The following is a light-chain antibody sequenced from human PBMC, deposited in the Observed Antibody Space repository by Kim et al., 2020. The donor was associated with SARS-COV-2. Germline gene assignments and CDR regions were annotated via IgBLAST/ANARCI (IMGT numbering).Light chain of an antibody. CDR1: QSFSSW. CDR3: QQYNNFPIT. V-gene: IGKV1-5*03. J-gene: IGKJ5*01. CDR2: KTS. Sequence: DIQMTQSPSTLSASVGDRVTITCRASQSFSSWLAWYQQKPGKVPKLLIYKTSILESGIPSRFSGSGSGTEFTLTISSLQPDEFATYYCQQYNNFPITFSQRTQLEIK.